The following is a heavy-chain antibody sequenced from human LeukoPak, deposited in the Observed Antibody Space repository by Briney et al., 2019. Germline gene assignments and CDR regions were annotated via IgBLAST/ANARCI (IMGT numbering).Heavy chain of an antibody. CDR1: GGSISSYY. V-gene: IGHV4-59*01. CDR3: AREARSGGSLRYDP. Sequence: SETLSLTCTVSGGSISSYYWSWIRQPPGKGLEWIGYIYYSGSTNYNPSLKSRVTISVDTSKNQFSLKLSSMTAADTAVYYCAREARSGGSLRYDPWGQGTLVTVSS. D-gene: IGHD2-15*01. J-gene: IGHJ5*02. CDR2: IYYSGST.